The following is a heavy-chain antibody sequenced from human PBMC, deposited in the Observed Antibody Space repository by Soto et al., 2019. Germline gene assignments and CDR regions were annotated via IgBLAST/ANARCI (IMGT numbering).Heavy chain of an antibody. J-gene: IGHJ4*02. V-gene: IGHV3-30-3*01. CDR2: ISYDGGNK. D-gene: IGHD1-26*01. CDR1: GFTFSSYA. CDR3: ARGLGVGAIYYFDS. Sequence: VPLVESGGGVVQPGRSLRLSCAASGFTFSSYAMYWVRQAPGKGLEWLAVISYDGGNKYYADSVKGRFTISRDNSKNTLYLQMNSLRAEDTAVFYCARGLGVGAIYYFDSWGQGTLVTVSP.